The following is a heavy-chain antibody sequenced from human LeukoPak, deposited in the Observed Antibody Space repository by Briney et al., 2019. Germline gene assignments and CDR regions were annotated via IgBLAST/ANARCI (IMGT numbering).Heavy chain of an antibody. V-gene: IGHV5-51*01. D-gene: IGHD2-2*01. CDR3: ARMVPAAMLRVFHFDY. J-gene: IGHJ4*02. Sequence: GESLKISCKGSGYSFTSYWIGWVRQMPGKGLEWMGIIYPGDSDTRYSPSFQGQVTISADKSISTAYLQWSSLKASDTAMYYCARMVPAAMLRVFHFDYWGQGTLVTVSS. CDR2: IYPGDSDT. CDR1: GYSFTSYW.